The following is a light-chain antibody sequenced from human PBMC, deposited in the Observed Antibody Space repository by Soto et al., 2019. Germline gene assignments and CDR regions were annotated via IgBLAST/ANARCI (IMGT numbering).Light chain of an antibody. CDR2: GAS. CDR3: QQYTYWPWT. J-gene: IGKJ1*01. Sequence: EIVMTQSPATLSVSPGERATLSCRASQSVNSILAWYQQKPGQAPRLLIYGASTRATGIPARFSGTGSGTEFTLTISSLQSEDFAVYYCQQYTYWPWTLGQGTKVEIK. CDR1: QSVNSI. V-gene: IGKV3-15*01.